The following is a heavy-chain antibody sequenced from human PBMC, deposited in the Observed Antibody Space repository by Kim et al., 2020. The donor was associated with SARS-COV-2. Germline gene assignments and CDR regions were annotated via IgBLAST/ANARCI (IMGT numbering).Heavy chain of an antibody. D-gene: IGHD2-21*01. Sequence: GGSLRLSWAVSGFTFGNYGMGWVRQTPGKGLEWIASISIGGESDYYADSVRGRSTTSRANSKNTLYLQMNSLRVEDTAVYFWATYLTSGVRYSHFVYWG. CDR1: GFTFGNYG. CDR2: ISIGGESD. J-gene: IGHJ4*01. V-gene: IGHV3-23*01. CDR3: ATYLTSGVRYSHFVY.